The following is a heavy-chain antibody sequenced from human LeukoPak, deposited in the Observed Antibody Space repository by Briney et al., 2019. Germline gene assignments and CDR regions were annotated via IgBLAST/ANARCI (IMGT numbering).Heavy chain of an antibody. Sequence: SETLSLTCTVSGGSISSYYWSWIRQPPGKGLEWIGYIYYSGSTNYNPSLKSRVTISVDTSKNQFSLKLSSVAAADTAVYYCASQWSTVTTFDYWGQGTLVTVSS. CDR3: ASQWSTVTTFDY. CDR2: IYYSGST. CDR1: GGSISSYY. J-gene: IGHJ4*02. V-gene: IGHV4-59*08. D-gene: IGHD4-17*01.